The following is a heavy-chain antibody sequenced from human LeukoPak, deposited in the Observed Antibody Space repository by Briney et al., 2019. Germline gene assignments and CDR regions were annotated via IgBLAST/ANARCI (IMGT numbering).Heavy chain of an antibody. J-gene: IGHJ4*02. Sequence: PSETLSLTCAVSGYSVNSAYYWGWIRQPPGKGLEWIGRIHTSGRINYNPSLKSRITISVDKSKNQFSLELSSVTAADTAVYYCAGFDSSRAGITASFDYWGQGTLVTVSS. CDR3: AGFDSSRAGITASFDY. CDR2: IHTSGRI. CDR1: GYSVNSAYY. D-gene: IGHD1-14*01. V-gene: IGHV4-38-2*01.